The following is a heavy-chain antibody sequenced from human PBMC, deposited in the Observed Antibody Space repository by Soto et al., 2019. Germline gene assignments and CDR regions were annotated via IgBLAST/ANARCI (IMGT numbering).Heavy chain of an antibody. J-gene: IGHJ4*02. CDR2: IYPADSDT. V-gene: IGHV5-51*01. Sequence: EVQLVQSGAEVKKPGESLKISCKGSGYTFASYWIGWVRQMPGKGLESMGVIYPADSDTRYSPSFQGQVTISADKSISTAYLQWSSLKASDTAMYYCVRFAIWSSGPLDYWGQGTLVTVSS. CDR3: VRFAIWSSGPLDY. D-gene: IGHD6-19*01. CDR1: GYTFASYW.